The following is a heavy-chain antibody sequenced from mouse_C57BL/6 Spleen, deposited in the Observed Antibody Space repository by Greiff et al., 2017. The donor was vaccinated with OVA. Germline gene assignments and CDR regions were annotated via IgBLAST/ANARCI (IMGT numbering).Heavy chain of an antibody. CDR3: ARGWGNFYYAMDY. V-gene: IGHV1-82*01. Sequence: QVQLQQSGPELVKPGASVKISCKASGYAFSSSWMNWVKQRPGKGLEWIGRIYPGDGDTNYNGKFKGKATLTADKSSSTAYMQLSSLTSEDSAVYFGARGWGNFYYAMDYWGQGTSVTVSS. D-gene: IGHD2-1*01. J-gene: IGHJ4*01. CDR1: GYAFSSSW. CDR2: IYPGDGDT.